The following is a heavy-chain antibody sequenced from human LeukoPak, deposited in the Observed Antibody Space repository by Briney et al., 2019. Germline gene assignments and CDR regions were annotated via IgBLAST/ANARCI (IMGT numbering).Heavy chain of an antibody. CDR1: GFTFSSYG. D-gene: IGHD6-19*01. V-gene: IGHV3-30*03. CDR3: AREFSSDWYYFDY. Sequence: GRSLRLSCAASGFTFSSYGMHWVRQAPGKGLEWVAVISYDGSNKYYADSVKGRFTISRDNSKNTLYLQMNSLRAEDTAVYYCAREFSSDWYYFDYWGQGTLVTVSS. CDR2: ISYDGSNK. J-gene: IGHJ4*02.